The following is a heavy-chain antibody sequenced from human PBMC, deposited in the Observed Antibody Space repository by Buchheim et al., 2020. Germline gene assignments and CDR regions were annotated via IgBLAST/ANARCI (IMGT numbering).Heavy chain of an antibody. V-gene: IGHV1-2*04. CDR2: INPNSGGT. CDR3: ARGHSYGDYVADYYYGMDV. Sequence: QVQLVQSGAEVKKPGASVKVSCKASGYTFTGYYMHWVRQAPGQGLEWMGWINPNSGGTNSAQKFQGWVTMTRDTSISTAYMELSRLRSDDTAVYYCARGHSYGDYVADYYYGMDVWGQGTT. CDR1: GYTFTGYY. D-gene: IGHD4-17*01. J-gene: IGHJ6*02.